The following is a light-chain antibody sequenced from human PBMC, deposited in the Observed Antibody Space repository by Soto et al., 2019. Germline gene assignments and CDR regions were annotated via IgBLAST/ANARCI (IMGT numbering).Light chain of an antibody. CDR3: SSYAGSSNV. J-gene: IGLJ1*01. CDR1: SSDVGGYNY. Sequence: QSVLTRPPSASGSPGQSVAISCTGTSSDVGGYNYVSWHQQHPGKAPKLMIYEVNKRPSGVPDRFSGSKSGNTASLTVSGLQAEDEADYYCSSYAGSSNVFGTGTKLTVL. V-gene: IGLV2-8*01. CDR2: EVN.